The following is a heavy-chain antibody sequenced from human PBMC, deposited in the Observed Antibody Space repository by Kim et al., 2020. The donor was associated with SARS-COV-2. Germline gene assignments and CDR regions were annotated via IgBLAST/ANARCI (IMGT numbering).Heavy chain of an antibody. CDR3: ARDGIPGIAAAGTVLGYGMDV. D-gene: IGHD6-13*01. CDR2: ISSSSSYT. J-gene: IGHJ6*02. V-gene: IGHV3-11*06. CDR1: GFTFSDYY. Sequence: GGSLRLSCAASGFTFSDYYMSWIRQAPGKGLEWVSYISSSSSYTNYADSVKGRFTISRDNAKNSLYLQMNSLRAEDTAVYYCARDGIPGIAAAGTVLGYGMDVWGQGTTVTVSS.